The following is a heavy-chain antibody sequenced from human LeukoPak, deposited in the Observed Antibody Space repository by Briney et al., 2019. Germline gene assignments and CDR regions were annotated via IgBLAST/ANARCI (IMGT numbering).Heavy chain of an antibody. CDR3: ASSRYSTSWYYFDY. D-gene: IGHD6-13*01. Sequence: SETLSLTCTVSGGSISSSSYYWGWIRQPPGKGLEWIGSIYHSGDTHYDPSLKSRITVSVDTSKNQFTLRPSSVTAAGTAVYYCASSRYSTSWYYFDYWGQGTLVTVSS. CDR1: GGSISSSSYY. V-gene: IGHV4-39*06. J-gene: IGHJ4*02. CDR2: IYHSGDT.